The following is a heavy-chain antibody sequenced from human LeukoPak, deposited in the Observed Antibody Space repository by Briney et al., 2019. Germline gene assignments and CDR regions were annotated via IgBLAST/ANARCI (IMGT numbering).Heavy chain of an antibody. Sequence: GGSLRLSCAASGFTFSSHWMHWVRQAPGKGLVWVSRINSDGSSTSYADSVKGRFAISRDNAKKTLYLQMNSLRAEDTALYYCARDINYYATDYWGQGILVTVSS. D-gene: IGHD2-2*01. CDR2: INSDGSST. V-gene: IGHV3-74*01. CDR3: ARDINYYATDY. CDR1: GFTFSSHW. J-gene: IGHJ4*02.